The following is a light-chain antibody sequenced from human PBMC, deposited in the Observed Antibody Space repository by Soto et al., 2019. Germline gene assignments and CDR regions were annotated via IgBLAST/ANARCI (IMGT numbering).Light chain of an antibody. CDR1: QSVSSAY. CDR2: GAS. J-gene: IGKJ1*01. V-gene: IGKV3-20*01. Sequence: EIVLTQSPGTLSLSPGERATVSCRASQSVSSAYLAWYQQKPGQAPRLLISGASSRATGIPDRFSGSGSETEFTLTISRLEPEDFAVYYCQQYVSSPRTFGQGTKVESK. CDR3: QQYVSSPRT.